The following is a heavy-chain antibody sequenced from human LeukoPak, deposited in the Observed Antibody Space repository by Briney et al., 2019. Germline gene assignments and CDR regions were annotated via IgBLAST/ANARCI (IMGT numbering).Heavy chain of an antibody. Sequence: EASVKVSCKASGYTFTSYGISWVRQAPGQGLEWMGWISAYNGNTNYAQKLQGRVTMTTDTSTSTAYMELRSLRSDDTAVYYCAILEWELLRGLGVDYWGQGTLVTVSS. V-gene: IGHV1-18*01. CDR2: ISAYNGNT. J-gene: IGHJ4*02. CDR3: AILEWELLRGLGVDY. D-gene: IGHD1-26*01. CDR1: GYTFTSYG.